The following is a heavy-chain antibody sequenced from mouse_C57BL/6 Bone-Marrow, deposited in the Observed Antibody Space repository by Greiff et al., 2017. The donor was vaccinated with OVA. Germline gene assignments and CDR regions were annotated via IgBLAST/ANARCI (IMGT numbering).Heavy chain of an antibody. CDR1: GFSLTSYG. CDR3: ATLHYYAMDY. J-gene: IGHJ4*01. Sequence: QVQLKESGPGLVAPSQSLSITCTVSGFSLTSYGVDWVRQSPGKGLEWLGVIWGVGSTNYNSALNSRLSNSKDNSKSQVFLKMNSLQTDDTAMYYCATLHYYAMDYWGQGTSVTVSS. D-gene: IGHD2-10*01. V-gene: IGHV2-6*01. CDR2: IWGVGST.